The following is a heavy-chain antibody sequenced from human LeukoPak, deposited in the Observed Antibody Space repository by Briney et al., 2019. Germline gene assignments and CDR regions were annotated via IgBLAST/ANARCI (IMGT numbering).Heavy chain of an antibody. CDR3: AKVGVEMAAGLGY. CDR1: GFTFTNYG. V-gene: IGHV3-30*02. J-gene: IGHJ4*02. Sequence: GGFLRLSCTASGFTFTNYGIHWVRQAPGKGLEWVAFIQYDGGNKYYADSVKGRFTISRDNSKNTLYLQMNSLRAEDTAVYYCAKVGVEMAAGLGYWGQGTLVTVSS. CDR2: IQYDGGNK. D-gene: IGHD5-24*01.